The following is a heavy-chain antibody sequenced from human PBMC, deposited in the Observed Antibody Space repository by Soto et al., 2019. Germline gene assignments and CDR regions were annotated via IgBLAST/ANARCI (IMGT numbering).Heavy chain of an antibody. V-gene: IGHV3-9*01. CDR1: GFTFDDYG. J-gene: IGHJ5*02. Sequence: GGSLRLSCAASGFTFDDYGMHWVRQAPGKGLEWVSGISWNSGSIGYADSVKGRFIISRDNAKNSVYLQMNNLRPEDTAFYFCAKVSTTHTFGPLDPWGQGALVTVSS. CDR2: ISWNSGSI. D-gene: IGHD1-1*01. CDR3: AKVSTTHTFGPLDP.